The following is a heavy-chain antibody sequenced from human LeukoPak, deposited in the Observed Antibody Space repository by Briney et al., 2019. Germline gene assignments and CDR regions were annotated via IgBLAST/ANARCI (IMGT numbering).Heavy chain of an antibody. CDR1: GSTFSSYG. CDR2: ISYDGSNK. Sequence: PGRSLRLSCAASGSTFSSYGMHWVRQAPGKGLEWVAVISYDGSNKYYADSVKGRFTISRDNSENTLYLQMNSLRAEDTAVYYCASVAVAGYFDSWGQGTLVTVSS. V-gene: IGHV3-30*03. D-gene: IGHD6-19*01. J-gene: IGHJ4*02. CDR3: ASVAVAGYFDS.